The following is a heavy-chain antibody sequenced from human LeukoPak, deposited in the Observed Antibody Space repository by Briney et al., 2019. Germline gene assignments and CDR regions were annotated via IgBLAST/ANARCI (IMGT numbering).Heavy chain of an antibody. V-gene: IGHV3-33*01. Sequence: PGGSLRLSCAASGFIFSHHGMHWVRQAPGKGLEWVAVIWSDATNRFYAGSVKGRFTISRDNSQNTVFLQMNSLRVKDTAIYYCARDAQRGFDYSNSLKNWGHGTLVTVSS. CDR2: IWSDATNR. CDR1: GFIFSHHG. CDR3: ARDAQRGFDYSNSLKN. J-gene: IGHJ4*01. D-gene: IGHD4-11*01.